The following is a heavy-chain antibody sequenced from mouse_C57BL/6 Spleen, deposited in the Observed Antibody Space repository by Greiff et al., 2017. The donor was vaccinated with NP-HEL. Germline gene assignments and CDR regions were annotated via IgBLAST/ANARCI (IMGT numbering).Heavy chain of an antibody. CDR2: INYDGSST. CDR3: ARGADLYYPYYFDY. CDR1: GFTFSDYY. J-gene: IGHJ2*01. D-gene: IGHD1-1*01. Sequence: EVNLVESEGGLVQPGSSMKLSCTASGFTFSDYYMAWVRQVPEKGLEWVANINYDGSSTYYLDSLKSRFIISRDNAKNILYLQMSSLKSEDTATYYCARGADLYYPYYFDYWGQGTTLTVSS. V-gene: IGHV5-16*01.